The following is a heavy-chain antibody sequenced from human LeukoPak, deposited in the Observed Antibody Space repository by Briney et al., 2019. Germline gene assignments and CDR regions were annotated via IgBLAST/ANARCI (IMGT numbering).Heavy chain of an antibody. V-gene: IGHV4-30-4*01. CDR1: GDSISSGDYY. Sequence: PSETLSLTCTVSGDSISSGDYYWSWIRQPPGKGLEWIGYIYYSGSTYYNPSLKSRVTISVDTSKNQFSLKLRSVTAADTAVYYCARAIVGVTDAFDIWGQGTTVTVSS. CDR3: ARAIVGVTDAFDI. D-gene: IGHD1-26*01. CDR2: IYYSGST. J-gene: IGHJ3*02.